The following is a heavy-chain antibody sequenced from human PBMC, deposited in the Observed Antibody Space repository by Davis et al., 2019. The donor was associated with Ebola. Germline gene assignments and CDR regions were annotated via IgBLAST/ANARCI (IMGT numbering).Heavy chain of an antibody. Sequence: PSETLSLTCTVSGGSISSYYWSWIRQPPGKGLEWIGYIYYSGSTNYNPSLKSRVTISVDTSKNQFSLKLSSVTAADTAVYYCARSAVAGSWGDYFDYWGQGTLVTVSS. J-gene: IGHJ4*02. CDR1: GGSISSYY. CDR2: IYYSGST. V-gene: IGHV4-59*01. D-gene: IGHD6-19*01. CDR3: ARSAVAGSWGDYFDY.